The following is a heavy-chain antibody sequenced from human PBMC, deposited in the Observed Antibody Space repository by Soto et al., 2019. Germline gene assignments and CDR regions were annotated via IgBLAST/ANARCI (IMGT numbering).Heavy chain of an antibody. CDR1: GGSISSHC. CDR3: ARVGYCTGGSCYGHWFDP. Sequence: QVQLQESGPGLVKPSETLSLTCTVSGGSISSHCWSWIRQPPGKGLEWIGYIYNSGITNYNPSLKSRVTISVDTSKNQCSLKLSSVIAADTAVYYCARVGYCTGGSCYGHWFDPWGQGTLVTVSS. J-gene: IGHJ5*02. V-gene: IGHV4-59*11. D-gene: IGHD2-15*01. CDR2: IYNSGIT.